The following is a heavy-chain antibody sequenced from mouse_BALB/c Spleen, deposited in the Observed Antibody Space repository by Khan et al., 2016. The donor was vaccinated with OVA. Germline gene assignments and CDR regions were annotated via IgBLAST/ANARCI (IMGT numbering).Heavy chain of an antibody. Sequence: EVELVESGGGLVQPGGSRKLSCAASGFTFSGFGMHWVRQAPGQGLEWVAYISSGSSTIYYADTVKGRFTISRDNPKNTLFLQMTSLRSEDTAMYFCARTGYYYFDYWGQGTTLTVSS. J-gene: IGHJ2*01. CDR1: GFTFSGFG. CDR2: ISSGSSTI. CDR3: ARTGYYYFDY. D-gene: IGHD2-3*01. V-gene: IGHV5-17*02.